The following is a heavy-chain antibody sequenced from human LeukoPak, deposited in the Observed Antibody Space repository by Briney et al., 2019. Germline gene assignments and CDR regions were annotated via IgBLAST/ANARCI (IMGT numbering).Heavy chain of an antibody. V-gene: IGHV3-73*01. D-gene: IGHD3-10*01. CDR3: TRLGYYYGSGSPNQY. J-gene: IGHJ4*02. Sequence: PGGSLRLSCAASGFTFSGSAMHWVRQASGKGLEWVGRIRSKANSYATAYAASVKGGFTISRDDSKNTAYLQMNSLKTEDTAVYYCTRLGYYYGSGSPNQYWGQGTLVTVSS. CDR1: GFTFSGSA. CDR2: IRSKANSYAT.